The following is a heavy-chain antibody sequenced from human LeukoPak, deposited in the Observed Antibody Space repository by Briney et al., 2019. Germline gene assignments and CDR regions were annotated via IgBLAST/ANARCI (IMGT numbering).Heavy chain of an antibody. CDR2: IYYSGST. V-gene: IGHV4-59*13. J-gene: IGHJ3*02. CDR1: GGSISSYY. Sequence: SETLSLTCTVSGGSISSYYWSWVRQPPGKGLEWIGFIYYSGSTNYNPSLKSRVAISVDRSKNQFSLKLSSVTAADTAVYYCARDRVGGATAAFDIWGQGTMVTASS. D-gene: IGHD1-26*01. CDR3: ARDRVGGATAAFDI.